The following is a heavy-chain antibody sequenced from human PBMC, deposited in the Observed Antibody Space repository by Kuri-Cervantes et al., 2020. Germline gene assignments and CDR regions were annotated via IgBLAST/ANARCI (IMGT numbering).Heavy chain of an antibody. D-gene: IGHD3-10*01. CDR2: ISGSGGTTT. J-gene: IGHJ4*02. Sequence: GESLKISCAASGFTFDDYTMHWVRQAPGKGLEWVSAISGSGGTTTYYADSVKGRFTISRDNAKSSLFLQMNSLRVEDTAMYYCAKGSGSEIYWGQGTLVTVSS. CDR3: AKGSGSEIY. CDR1: GFTFDDYT. V-gene: IGHV3-69-1*01.